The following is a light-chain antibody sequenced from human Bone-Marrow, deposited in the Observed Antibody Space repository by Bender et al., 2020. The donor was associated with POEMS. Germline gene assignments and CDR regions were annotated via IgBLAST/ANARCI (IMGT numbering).Light chain of an antibody. J-gene: IGLJ2*01. CDR1: TSDVGNFKL. V-gene: IGLV2-14*02. CDR2: DVT. CDR3: SSFTSSFTVL. Sequence: SALTQPASVSGSPGQSITISCTGTTSDVGNFKLVSWYQQHPGKAPKFLIYDVTKRPSGVPDRISGSKSGNTASLTVSGLQADDEADYYCSSFTSSFTVLFGGGTKLTVL.